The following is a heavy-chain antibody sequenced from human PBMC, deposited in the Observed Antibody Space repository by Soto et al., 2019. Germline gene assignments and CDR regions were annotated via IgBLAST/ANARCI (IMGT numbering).Heavy chain of an antibody. CDR2: IWYDGSNK. D-gene: IGHD3-22*01. Sequence: SLTLSCVPSGFTFSSYGLHWVRQAPGKGLEWVAVIWYDGSNKYYADSVKGGFTISRDNSKNTLYLQMNSLRAEDTAVYYCARDPHFYYYDSSGYMDYWGQGTLVTVS. V-gene: IGHV3-33*01. CDR1: GFTFSSYG. J-gene: IGHJ4*02. CDR3: ARDPHFYYYDSSGYMDY.